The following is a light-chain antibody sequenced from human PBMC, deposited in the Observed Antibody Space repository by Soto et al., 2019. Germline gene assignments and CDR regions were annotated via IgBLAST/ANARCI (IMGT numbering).Light chain of an antibody. V-gene: IGLV2-8*01. Sequence: QSVLTQPPSASGSPGQSITISCTGTSSDVGNYNYVSWYQQHPGKVPKLMIYEVTKRPSGVRDRFSGSKSGNTASLTVSGLQAEDEADYYCSSYAGSDNFVFGGGTKVTVL. CDR1: SSDVGNYNY. J-gene: IGLJ3*02. CDR2: EVT. CDR3: SSYAGSDNFV.